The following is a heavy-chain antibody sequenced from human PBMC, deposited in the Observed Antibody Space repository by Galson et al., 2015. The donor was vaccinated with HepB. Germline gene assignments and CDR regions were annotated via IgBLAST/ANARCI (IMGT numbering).Heavy chain of an antibody. CDR3: ARDLHDYGDYAFDP. CDR1: GGTFSSYA. Sequence: SVKVSCKASGGTFSSYAISWVRQAPGQGLEWMGGIIPIFGTANYAQKFQGRVTITADESTSTAYMELSSLRSEGTAVYYCARDLHDYGDYAFDPWGQGTLVTVSS. CDR2: IIPIFGTA. V-gene: IGHV1-69*13. D-gene: IGHD4-17*01. J-gene: IGHJ5*02.